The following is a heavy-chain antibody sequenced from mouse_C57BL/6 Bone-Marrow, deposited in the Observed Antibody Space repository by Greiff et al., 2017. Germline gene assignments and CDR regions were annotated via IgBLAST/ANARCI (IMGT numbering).Heavy chain of an antibody. J-gene: IGHJ2*01. Sequence: QVQLQQSGAELAKPGASVKLSCKASGYTFTSYWMHWVKQRPGQGLEWIGYINPSSGYTKYNQKFKDKATFTADKSSSTAYMQLSSLTDEDSAVYYCARNYGSIFDYWGQGTTLTVSS. CDR2: INPSSGYT. V-gene: IGHV1-7*01. CDR1: GYTFTSYW. D-gene: IGHD1-1*01. CDR3: ARNYGSIFDY.